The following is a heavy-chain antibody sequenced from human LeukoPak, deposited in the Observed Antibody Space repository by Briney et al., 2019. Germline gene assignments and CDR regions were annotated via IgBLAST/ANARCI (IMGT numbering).Heavy chain of an antibody. J-gene: IGHJ4*02. CDR3: AGSGVGIVGATGFDY. V-gene: IGHV4-59*01. Sequence: SETLSLTCTVSGGSLSSYYWSWIRQPPGKGLEWIGYIYYSGSTNYNPSLKSRVTISVDTSKNQFSLKLSSVTAADTAVYYCAGSGVGIVGATGFDYWGQGTLVTVSS. CDR1: GGSLSSYY. D-gene: IGHD1-26*01. CDR2: IYYSGST.